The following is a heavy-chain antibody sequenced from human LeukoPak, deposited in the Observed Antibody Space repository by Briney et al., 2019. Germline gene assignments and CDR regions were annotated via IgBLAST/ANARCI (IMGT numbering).Heavy chain of an antibody. CDR1: GDTFTTDY. D-gene: IGHD2-15*01. Sequence: WASVKVSCKASGDTFTTDYIHWVRQGPGQGPEWMGVSNPSGGSTTNAQKFQGRVTMTRDTSISTVYVELSRLRSDDTAVYYCARSDSYTWFDPWGQGTLVTVSS. CDR3: ARSDSYTWFDP. J-gene: IGHJ5*02. CDR2: SNPSGGST. V-gene: IGHV1-46*01.